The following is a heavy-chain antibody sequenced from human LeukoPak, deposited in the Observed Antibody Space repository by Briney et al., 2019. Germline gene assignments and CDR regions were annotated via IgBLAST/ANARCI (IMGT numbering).Heavy chain of an antibody. CDR2: ISSSSSYI. D-gene: IGHD2-15*01. J-gene: IGHJ4*02. Sequence: GGSLRLSCAASGFTFSSYSMNWVRQAPGKGLEWVSSISSSSSYIYYADSVKGRLTISRDNAKNSLYLQMNSLRAEDTAVYYCARDWSPRYCSGGSCYIESFDYWGQGTLVTVSS. CDR3: ARDWSPRYCSGGSCYIESFDY. CDR1: GFTFSSYS. V-gene: IGHV3-21*01.